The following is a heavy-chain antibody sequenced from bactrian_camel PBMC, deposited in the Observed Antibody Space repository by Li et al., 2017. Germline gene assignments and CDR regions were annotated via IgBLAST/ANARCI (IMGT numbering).Heavy chain of an antibody. CDR1: GFTFSSKH. D-gene: IGHD4*01. CDR3: AASRLGSTINWRQERRYGY. Sequence: VQLVESGGGSAQPGGSLRLSCAASGFTFSSKHMGWVRQAPGKGVEWVSRVTAGNTDHYADSVKGRFTISQDNAKNTLYLQMNSLRPEDTAMYYCAASRLGSTINWRQERRYGYWGQGTQVTVS. CDR2: VTAGNTD. V-gene: IGHV3S40*01. J-gene: IGHJ4*01.